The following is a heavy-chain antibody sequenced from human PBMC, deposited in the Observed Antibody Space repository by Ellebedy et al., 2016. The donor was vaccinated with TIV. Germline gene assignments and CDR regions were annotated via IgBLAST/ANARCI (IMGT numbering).Heavy chain of an antibody. V-gene: IGHV5-51*01. D-gene: IGHD2-2*01. CDR3: ARAPSWMGLFDY. CDR2: IYPGDSDT. CDR1: GYNFAGYW. Sequence: PGGSLRLSCKASGYNFAGYWIAWVRQVPGKGLEWMGIIYPGDSDTRYSPSFQGQVTFSADKAISTAYLQWSSLKASDTAMYFCARAPSWMGLFDYWGQGTLVTVSS. J-gene: IGHJ4*02.